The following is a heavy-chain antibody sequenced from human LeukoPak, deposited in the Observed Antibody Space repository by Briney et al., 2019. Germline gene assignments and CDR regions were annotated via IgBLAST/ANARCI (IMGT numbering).Heavy chain of an antibody. D-gene: IGHD3-10*01. Sequence: GGSLRLSCAASGFTFDDYGMSWVRQAPGKGLEWVSGINWNGGSTGYADSVKGRFTISRDNAKNSLYLQMNSLRAEDTALYYCASTAGEDYYYYMDVWGKGTTVTVSS. CDR1: GFTFDDYG. CDR3: ASTAGEDYYYYMDV. J-gene: IGHJ6*03. CDR2: INWNGGST. V-gene: IGHV3-20*04.